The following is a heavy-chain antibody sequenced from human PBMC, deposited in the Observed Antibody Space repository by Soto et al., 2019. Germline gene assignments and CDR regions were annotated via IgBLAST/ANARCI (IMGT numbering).Heavy chain of an antibody. Sequence: QVQLVQSGSESMQPGASVKVSCKGSGYNFNSHSINWLRQAPGQGLEWMGWINPNTGNPTYEQGFTGRFVFSVDTSVSTVYLPIFRLEGDDSGVFFCGRDRGGGSLDYCGQGTLVTVSS. J-gene: IGHJ4*02. D-gene: IGHD1-26*01. CDR1: GYNFNSHS. CDR2: INPNTGNP. V-gene: IGHV7-4-1*01. CDR3: GRDRGGGSLDY.